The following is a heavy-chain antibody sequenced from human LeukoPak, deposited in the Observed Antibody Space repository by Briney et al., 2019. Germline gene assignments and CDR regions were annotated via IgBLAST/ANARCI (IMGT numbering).Heavy chain of an antibody. J-gene: IGHJ4*02. CDR1: GFTFSSYS. V-gene: IGHV3-21*01. D-gene: IGHD2-8*01. Sequence: GGSLRLSCAASGFTFSSYSMNWVRQAPGKGLEWVSSISSSSSYIYYADSVKGRFTISRDNAKNSLYLQMNSLRAEDTAVYYCESVRQFCIAGYFDYWGQGTLVTVSS. CDR2: ISSSSSYI. CDR3: ESVRQFCIAGYFDY.